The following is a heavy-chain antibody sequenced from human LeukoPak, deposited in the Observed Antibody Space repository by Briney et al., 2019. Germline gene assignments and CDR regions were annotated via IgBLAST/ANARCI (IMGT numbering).Heavy chain of an antibody. CDR3: ARAWRTATMTGYYPSFEYYFDY. CDR1: GGSFSGYY. D-gene: IGHD3-9*01. Sequence: SETLSLTCAVYGGSFSGYYWSWIRQPPGKGLEWIGEINHSGSTNYNPSLKSRVTISVDTSKNQFSLKLSSVTAADTAVYYCARAWRTATMTGYYPSFEYYFDYWGQGTLVTVSS. CDR2: INHSGST. V-gene: IGHV4-34*01. J-gene: IGHJ4*02.